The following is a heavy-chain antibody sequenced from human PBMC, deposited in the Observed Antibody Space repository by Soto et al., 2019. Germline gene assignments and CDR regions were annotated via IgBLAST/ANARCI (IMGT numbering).Heavy chain of an antibody. CDR3: ARVHNLVTTISALDS. V-gene: IGHV4-4*02. Sequence: SETLSLTCAVSGYSIISTNWRSWVRQPPGKGLEWIGEIYHSGSANYNPSLKSRVTISVDKSKNQFSLNLSSMTAADTALYYCARVHNLVTTISALDSWGQGTLVTVSS. D-gene: IGHD4-17*01. CDR2: IYHSGSA. J-gene: IGHJ4*02. CDR1: GYSIISTNW.